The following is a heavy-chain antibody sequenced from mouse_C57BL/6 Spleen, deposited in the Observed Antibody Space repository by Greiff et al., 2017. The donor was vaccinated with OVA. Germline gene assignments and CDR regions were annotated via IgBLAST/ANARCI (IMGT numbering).Heavy chain of an antibody. CDR1: GYAFSSYW. D-gene: IGHD2-4*01. V-gene: IGHV1-80*01. J-gene: IGHJ3*01. CDR3: ARRSYDYDGFAY. Sequence: QVQLQQSGAELVKPGASVKISCKASGYAFSSYWMHWVKQRPGKGLEWIGQIYPGDGDTNYNGKFKGKATLTADKSSSTAYMQLRSLTSEDCAVYVGARRSYDYDGFAYWGQGTLVTVSA. CDR2: IYPGDGDT.